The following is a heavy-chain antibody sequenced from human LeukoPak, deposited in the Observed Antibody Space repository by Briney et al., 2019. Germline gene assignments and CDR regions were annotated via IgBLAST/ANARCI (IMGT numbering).Heavy chain of an antibody. CDR3: ARYSPEGDYYDSSGNGFDY. D-gene: IGHD3-22*01. CDR2: MYYSGST. CDR1: GGSINSSIYH. Sequence: SETLSPTCTVSGGSINSSIYHWGRIRQPPGKGLEWIGNMYYSGSTYYNPSLKSRVTISVDTSKNQFSLKLSSVTAADTAVYYCARYSPEGDYYDSSGNGFDYWGQGTLVTVSS. V-gene: IGHV4-39*01. J-gene: IGHJ4*02.